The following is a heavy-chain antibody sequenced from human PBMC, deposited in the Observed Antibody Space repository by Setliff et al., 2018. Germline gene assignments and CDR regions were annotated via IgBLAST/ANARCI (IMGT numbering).Heavy chain of an antibody. V-gene: IGHV4-39*07. CDR1: GGSISSSSYY. D-gene: IGHD3-22*01. Sequence: PSETLSLTCTVSGGSISSSSYYWGWIRQPPGKGLEWIGSIYYSGSTYYNPSLKSRVTISVDTSKNQFSLKLSSVTAADTAVYYCARSRYYDSSGNNYGLDYWGQGTLVTV. J-gene: IGHJ4*02. CDR3: ARSRYYDSSGNNYGLDY. CDR2: IYYSGST.